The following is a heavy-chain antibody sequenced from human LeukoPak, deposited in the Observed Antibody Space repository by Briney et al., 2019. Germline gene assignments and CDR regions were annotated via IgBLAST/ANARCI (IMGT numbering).Heavy chain of an antibody. D-gene: IGHD3-3*01. Sequence: ASVKVSCKASGGTFSSYAISWVRQAPGQGLEWMGWINTNTGNPTYAQGFTGRFVFSLDTSVSTAYLQISSLKAEDTAVYYCARGWLLYLLYYYYYMDVWGKGTTVTVSS. CDR3: ARGWLLYLLYYYYYMDV. V-gene: IGHV7-4-1*02. J-gene: IGHJ6*03. CDR2: INTNTGNP. CDR1: GGTFSSYA.